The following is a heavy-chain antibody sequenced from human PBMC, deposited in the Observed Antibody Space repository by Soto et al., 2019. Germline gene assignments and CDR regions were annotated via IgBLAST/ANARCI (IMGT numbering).Heavy chain of an antibody. J-gene: IGHJ4*02. D-gene: IGHD5-12*01. V-gene: IGHV3-30-3*01. Sequence: QVQLVESGGGVVQPGRSLRLFCAASGFTFSSYAMHWVRQAPGKGLEWVAVISYDGSNKYYADSVKGRFTISRDNSKNTLYLQMNSLRAEDTAVYYCARDGRLRSYYFDYWGQGTLVTVSS. CDR1: GFTFSSYA. CDR3: ARDGRLRSYYFDY. CDR2: ISYDGSNK.